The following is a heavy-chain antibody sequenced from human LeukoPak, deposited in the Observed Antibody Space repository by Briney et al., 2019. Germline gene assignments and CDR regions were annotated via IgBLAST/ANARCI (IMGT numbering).Heavy chain of an antibody. D-gene: IGHD3-10*01. CDR2: IRYDGSNK. J-gene: IGHJ5*02. CDR3: AKDLATMVRGVNWFDP. CDR1: GFTFSSYG. V-gene: IGHV3-30*02. Sequence: GGSLRLSCAASGFTFSSYGMHWVRQAPGKGLEWVAFIRYDGSNKYYADSVKGRFTISRDNSKNTLYLQMNSLRAEDTAVYYCAKDLATMVRGVNWFDPWGQGTLVTVSS.